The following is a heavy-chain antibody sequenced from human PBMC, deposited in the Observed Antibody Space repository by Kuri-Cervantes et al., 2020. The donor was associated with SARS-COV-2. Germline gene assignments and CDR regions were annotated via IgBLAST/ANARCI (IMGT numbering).Heavy chain of an antibody. Sequence: GESLKISCAASGFTFSSYAMNWVRQAPGKGLEWVSSISSSSSYIYYADSVKGRFTISRDNAKNSLYLQMNSLRAEDTAVYYCARDKLHSLDAFDIWGQGTMVTVSS. CDR2: ISSSSSYI. CDR3: ARDKLHSLDAFDI. J-gene: IGHJ3*02. V-gene: IGHV3-21*01. D-gene: IGHD4-11*01. CDR1: GFTFSSYA.